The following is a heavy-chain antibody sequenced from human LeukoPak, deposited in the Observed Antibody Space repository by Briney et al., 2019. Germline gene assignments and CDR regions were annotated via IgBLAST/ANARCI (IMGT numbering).Heavy chain of an antibody. CDR1: GGSISSYY. V-gene: IGHV4-59*08. Sequence: SETPSLTCTVSGGSISSYYWSWIRQPPGKGLEWIGYIYYSGSTNYNPSLKSRVTISVDTSKNQFSLKLSSVTAADTAVYYCARRFNDYGGALDYFDYWGQGTLVTVSS. D-gene: IGHD4-23*01. CDR3: ARRFNDYGGALDYFDY. J-gene: IGHJ4*02. CDR2: IYYSGST.